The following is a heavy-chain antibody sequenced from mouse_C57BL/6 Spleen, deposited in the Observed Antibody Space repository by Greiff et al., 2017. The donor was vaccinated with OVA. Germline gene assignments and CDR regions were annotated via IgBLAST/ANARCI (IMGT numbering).Heavy chain of an antibody. Sequence: EVHLVESGGGLVKPGGSLKLSCAASGFTFSDYGMHWVRQAPEKGLEWVAYISSGSSTIYYADTVKGRFTISRDNAKNTLFLQMTSLRSEDTAMDYCARGNNWDDFDYWGQGTTLTVSA. CDR2: ISSGSSTI. V-gene: IGHV5-17*01. J-gene: IGHJ2*01. D-gene: IGHD4-1*01. CDR1: GFTFSDYG. CDR3: ARGNNWDDFDY.